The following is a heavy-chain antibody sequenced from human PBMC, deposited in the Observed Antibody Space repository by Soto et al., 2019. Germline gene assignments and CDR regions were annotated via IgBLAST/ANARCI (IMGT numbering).Heavy chain of an antibody. Sequence: AASVKVSCKTSGYTFSNYMHWVRQAPGQGLEWMGWINPKSGGTMYPQKFQGRVTMTWDTSISTAYMALTRLRSDDTAVYYCARDLAKGGGSAGFDYWGQGTLVTVSS. D-gene: IGHD1-26*01. CDR1: GYTFSNY. CDR3: ARDLAKGGGSAGFDY. V-gene: IGHV1-2*02. CDR2: INPKSGGT. J-gene: IGHJ4*02.